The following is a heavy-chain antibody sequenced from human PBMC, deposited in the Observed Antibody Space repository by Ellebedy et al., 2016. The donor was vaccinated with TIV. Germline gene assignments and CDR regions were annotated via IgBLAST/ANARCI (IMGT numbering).Heavy chain of an antibody. V-gene: IGHV1-8*01. CDR1: GYTFTSYD. CDR2: MNPNSGNT. J-gene: IGHJ6*02. Sequence: ASVKVSCXASGYTFTSYDINWVRQATGQGLEWMGWMNPNSGNTGYAQKFQGRVTMTRNTSISTAYMELSSLRSEDTAVYYCALWLNPSVWNPDYYYYGMDVWGQGTTVTVSS. CDR3: ALWLNPSVWNPDYYYYGMDV. D-gene: IGHD1-1*01.